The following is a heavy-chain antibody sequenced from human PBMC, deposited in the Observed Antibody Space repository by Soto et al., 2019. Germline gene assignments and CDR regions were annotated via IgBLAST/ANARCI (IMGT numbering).Heavy chain of an antibody. Sequence: ASVKVSCKASGYTFTNNDVSWVRQATGQGLEWMGWMSPGSGDTGYAQKFQGRVTMTRDISIATAYMELNSLTSEDTAIYYCARMESFGSLNWFDPWGQGTLVTVSS. D-gene: IGHD5-18*01. CDR3: ARMESFGSLNWFDP. CDR1: GYTFTNND. CDR2: MSPGSGDT. V-gene: IGHV1-8*02. J-gene: IGHJ5*02.